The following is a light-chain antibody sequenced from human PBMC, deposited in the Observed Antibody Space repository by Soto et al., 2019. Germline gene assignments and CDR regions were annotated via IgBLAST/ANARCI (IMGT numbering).Light chain of an antibody. CDR2: GAS. Sequence: DIQMTQSPSSVSASVGDRVTITCRASQDISSYLNWYQQKPGKAPKLLIYGASNLQSGVPSRSSGSGSETDFTLTISSLQPEDFATYYCQHTNSFPLTFGGGTKVDIK. V-gene: IGKV1-12*01. CDR3: QHTNSFPLT. CDR1: QDISSY. J-gene: IGKJ4*01.